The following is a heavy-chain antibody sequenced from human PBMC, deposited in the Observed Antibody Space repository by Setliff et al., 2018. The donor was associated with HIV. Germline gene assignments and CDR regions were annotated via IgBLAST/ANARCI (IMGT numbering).Heavy chain of an antibody. D-gene: IGHD6-19*01. J-gene: IGHJ6*03. V-gene: IGHV1-69*10. Sequence: SVKVSCKVSGRTFRTYAISWVRQAPGQGLEWMGGIIPMLGAANYAQKFQGRVTITADKSTSTAYLELSSLRFDDTAVYFCARGWLPADYSFYYMDVWSQGTAVTVSS. CDR2: IIPMLGAA. CDR3: ARGWLPADYSFYYMDV. CDR1: GRTFRTYA.